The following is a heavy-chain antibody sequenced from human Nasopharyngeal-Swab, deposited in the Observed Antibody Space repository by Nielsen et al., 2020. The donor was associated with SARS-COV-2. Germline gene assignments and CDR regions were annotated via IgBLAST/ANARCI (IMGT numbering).Heavy chain of an antibody. CDR3: ARAAIDQHFDL. J-gene: IGHJ4*02. CDR2: INPSGTST. D-gene: IGHD5-24*01. Sequence: ASVKVSCKAPGYIFNDYFIHWVRQAPGQGLEWMGIINPSGTSTTHAQRFQGRVTMTRDTSTSTVHMELSSLRSGDTAVYYCARAAIDQHFDLWGPGTLVTVSS. CDR1: GYIFNDYF. V-gene: IGHV1-46*02.